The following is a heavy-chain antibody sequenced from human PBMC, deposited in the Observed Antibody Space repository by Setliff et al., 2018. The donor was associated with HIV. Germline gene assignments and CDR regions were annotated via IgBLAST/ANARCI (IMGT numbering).Heavy chain of an antibody. V-gene: IGHV1-2*02. CDR1: GYTFTGYY. Sequence: ASVKVSCKASGYTFTGYYMHWVRQAPGQGLEWMGWINPNSGGTNYAQKCQGRVTMTRDTSSSTAYMELSRLRSDDTAVYYCARGHSHGYGYSGSYGPFEIWGQGTMVTVSS. CDR2: INPNSGGT. J-gene: IGHJ3*02. D-gene: IGHD1-26*01. CDR3: ARGHSHGYGYSGSYGPFEI.